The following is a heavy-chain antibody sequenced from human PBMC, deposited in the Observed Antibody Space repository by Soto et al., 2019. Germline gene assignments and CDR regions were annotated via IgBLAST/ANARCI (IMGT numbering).Heavy chain of an antibody. V-gene: IGHV3-30*18. CDR2: ISYDGSNK. Sequence: QVQLVESGGGVVQPGRSLRLSCAASGFTFSSYGMHWVRQAPGKGLEWVAVISYDGSNKYYADSVKGRFTISRDNSKNSLYLQMNSLRDEDTAVYYCAKDSRPTYYDFWSGYSLSSDHYYGMDVWGQGTTVTVSS. CDR1: GFTFSSYG. D-gene: IGHD3-3*01. J-gene: IGHJ6*02. CDR3: AKDSRPTYYDFWSGYSLSSDHYYGMDV.